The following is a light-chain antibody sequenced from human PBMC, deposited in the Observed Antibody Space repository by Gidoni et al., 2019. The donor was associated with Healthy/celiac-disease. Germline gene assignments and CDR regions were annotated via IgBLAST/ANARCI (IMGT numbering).Light chain of an antibody. J-gene: IGKJ2*03. V-gene: IGKV1-39*01. Sequence: DIQMTQSPSSLSASVGDRVTITCRASQRISSYLNWYQQKPGKAPKLLIYAASSLQSGVPSRFSGSGSGTDFTLTSSSLQPEDFATYYCQQSYSTHYSFGQGTKLEIK. CDR2: AAS. CDR1: QRISSY. CDR3: QQSYSTHYS.